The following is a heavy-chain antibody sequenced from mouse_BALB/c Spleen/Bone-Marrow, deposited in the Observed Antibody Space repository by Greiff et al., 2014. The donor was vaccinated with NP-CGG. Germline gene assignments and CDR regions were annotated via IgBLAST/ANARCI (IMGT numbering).Heavy chain of an antibody. D-gene: IGHD1-1*01. Sequence: QVQLQQPGAELARPGASVKLSCKASGYTFTSYWMQWVEQRPGQGLEWIGAIYPGDGDTRYTRKFKGKATLTADKSSSTAYMQLSSLASEDSAVYYCARYYYGSSYEYFDVWGAGTTVTVSS. V-gene: IGHV1-87*01. CDR3: ARYYYGSSYEYFDV. J-gene: IGHJ1*01. CDR2: IYPGDGDT. CDR1: GYTFTSYW.